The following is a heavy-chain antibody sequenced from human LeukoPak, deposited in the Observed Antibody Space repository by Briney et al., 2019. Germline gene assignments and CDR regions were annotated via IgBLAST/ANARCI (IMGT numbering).Heavy chain of an antibody. V-gene: IGHV3-48*01. CDR3: ARERVLSSSWYDAFDI. Sequence: GGSLRLSCAASGFTFSSYSMNWVRQAPGKGLEWVSYISGGSSTIYYADSVKGRFTISRDNAKNSLYLQMNSLRAEDTAVYYCARERVLSSSWYDAFDIWGQGTMVTVSS. D-gene: IGHD6-13*01. CDR1: GFTFSSYS. J-gene: IGHJ3*02. CDR2: ISGGSSTI.